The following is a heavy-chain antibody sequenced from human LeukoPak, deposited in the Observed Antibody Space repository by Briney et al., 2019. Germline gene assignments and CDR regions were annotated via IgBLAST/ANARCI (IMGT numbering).Heavy chain of an antibody. V-gene: IGHV3-7*01. J-gene: IGHJ6*03. Sequence: GGSLRLSCEVSGFTLDRYWMSWVRQAPGKGLEWVANIKQDGSETHYVDSVKGRFTISRDNAKNSLYLQMNSLRVEDTAEYYCAKPRRTETPWHCMDVWGKGTTVIVS. D-gene: IGHD1-14*01. CDR1: GFTLDRYW. CDR3: AKPRRTETPWHCMDV. CDR2: IKQDGSET.